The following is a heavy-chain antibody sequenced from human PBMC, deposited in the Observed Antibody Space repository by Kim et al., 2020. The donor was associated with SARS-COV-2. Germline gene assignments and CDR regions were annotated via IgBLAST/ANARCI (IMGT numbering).Heavy chain of an antibody. V-gene: IGHV1-18*04. Sequence: ASVKVSCKASGYSFSSYGFSWVRQAPGQGLEWMGWISAYNGNTNSAQKLQDRVTMTTDTSTNTAYMELRSLRSDDTAVYYCARVGYYGSESSKYGMDVWGQGTTVTVSS. CDR2: ISAYNGNT. D-gene: IGHD3-10*01. CDR3: ARVGYYGSESSKYGMDV. CDR1: GYSFSSYG. J-gene: IGHJ6*02.